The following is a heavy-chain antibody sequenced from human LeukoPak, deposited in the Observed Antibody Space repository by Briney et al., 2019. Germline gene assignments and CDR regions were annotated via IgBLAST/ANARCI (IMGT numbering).Heavy chain of an antibody. CDR2: IYYSGST. D-gene: IGHD5-12*01. V-gene: IGHV4-30-4*01. J-gene: IGHJ6*02. CDR1: GGSISSGDYY. CDR3: ARDRGYLSYYYGMDV. Sequence: SQTLSLTCTVSGGSISSGDYYWSLIRQPPGKGLEWIGYIYYSGSTYYNPSLKSRVTISVDTSKNQFSLKLSSVTAADTAVYYCARDRGYLSYYYGMDVWGQGTTVTVSS.